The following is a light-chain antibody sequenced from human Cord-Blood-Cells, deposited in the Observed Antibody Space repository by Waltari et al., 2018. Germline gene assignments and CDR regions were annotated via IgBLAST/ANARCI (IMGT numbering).Light chain of an antibody. V-gene: IGKV1-8*01. CDR3: QQYYSYPIT. J-gene: IGKJ5*01. Sequence: AIRMTQSPSSFSASTGARVTITCRASQGISIYLAWYQQKPGKAPKLLIYAASTVQSGVPSRFSGSGSGTDFTLTISCLQSEDFATYYCQQYYSYPITFGQGTRLEIK. CDR1: QGISIY. CDR2: AAS.